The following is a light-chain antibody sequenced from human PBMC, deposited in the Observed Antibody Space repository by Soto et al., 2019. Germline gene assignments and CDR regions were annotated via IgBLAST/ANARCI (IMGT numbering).Light chain of an antibody. CDR1: SSDVGGYSY. J-gene: IGLJ1*01. CDR3: SSYAGTAYV. V-gene: IGLV2-8*01. CDR2: EVT. Sequence: QSVLTQPPSASGSPGQSVTISCIGTSSDVGGYSYVSWYQQHPDKAPKLMIYEVTKRPSGVPDRFSGSKSGNAASLTVSGLQAEDEADYYCSSYAGTAYVFGTGTQLTVL.